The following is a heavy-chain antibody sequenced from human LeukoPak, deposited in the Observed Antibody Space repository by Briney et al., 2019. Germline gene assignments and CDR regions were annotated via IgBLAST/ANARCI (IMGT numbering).Heavy chain of an antibody. CDR1: GFTFSDYW. CDR3: CATKPDSDF. D-gene: IGHD1-14*01. Sequence: GGSLRLSCAASGFTFSDYWMHWVRQVPGKGRVWVSRINSDGSSTTYANSVRGRFTISRDYAKNTLYLQMNNLRADDTAVYYCCATKPDSDFWGQGTMVTVSS. V-gene: IGHV3-74*01. CDR2: INSDGSST. J-gene: IGHJ1*01.